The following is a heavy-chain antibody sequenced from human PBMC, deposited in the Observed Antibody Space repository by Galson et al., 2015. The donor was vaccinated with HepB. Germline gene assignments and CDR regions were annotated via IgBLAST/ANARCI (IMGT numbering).Heavy chain of an antibody. D-gene: IGHD4/OR15-4a*01. J-gene: IGHJ4*02. CDR3: ARDRDYRFDY. V-gene: IGHV1-18*04. Sequence: SVKVSCKASGYTFTTNGISWVRQAPGQRLEWMGWISANNGNTKYAQNLQGRVTLTRDTSTSTAYLELRSLRSDDTAAYYCARDRDYRFDYWGQGTLVTVSS. CDR1: GYTFTTNG. CDR2: ISANNGNT.